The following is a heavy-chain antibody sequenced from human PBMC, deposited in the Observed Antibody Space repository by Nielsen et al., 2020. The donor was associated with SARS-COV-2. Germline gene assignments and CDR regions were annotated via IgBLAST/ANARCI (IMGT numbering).Heavy chain of an antibody. Sequence: ASVKVSCKASGYTFTGYYMHWVRQAPGQGLEWMGRINPNSGGTNYAQKFQGRVTMTRDTSISTAYMELSRLRSDDTAVYYCAADHTGRFGAFDVWGQGTVVTVSS. J-gene: IGHJ3*01. V-gene: IGHV1-2*06. D-gene: IGHD3-3*01. CDR2: INPNSGGT. CDR3: AADHTGRFGAFDV. CDR1: GYTFTGYY.